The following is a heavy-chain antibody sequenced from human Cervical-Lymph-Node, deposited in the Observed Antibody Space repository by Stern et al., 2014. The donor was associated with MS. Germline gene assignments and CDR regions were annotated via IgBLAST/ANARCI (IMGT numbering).Heavy chain of an antibody. Sequence: EMQLVESGPEVKRPGESLKISCQASGYTFTSYWIGWVRQMPGKGLEWTAIIFPGGADIRYRPDFQGQVTLSADKSSSTPYFQRNNLKASDPAIYYWARQRYFDYWGQGTLVTVSS. CDR1: GYTFTSYW. V-gene: IGHV5-51*01. CDR2: IFPGGADI. CDR3: ARQRYFDY. J-gene: IGHJ4*02.